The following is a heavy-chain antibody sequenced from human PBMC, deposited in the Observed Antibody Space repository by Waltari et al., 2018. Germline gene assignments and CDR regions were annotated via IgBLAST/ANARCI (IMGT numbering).Heavy chain of an antibody. CDR3: ATQASISSPSF. CDR1: GVIFSRQD. J-gene: IGHJ4*02. D-gene: IGHD3-16*02. CDR2: IRFDGGHK. V-gene: IGHV3-30*02. Sequence: QVQLVESGGGVVLPGGALRLSCNASGVIFSRQDMNWVRQAPGMGLEWVSLIRFDGGHKFYADTVKGRFTVSRDNSRDTLYLHMESLRSGDTATYFCATQASISSPSFWGRGTLVTVSS.